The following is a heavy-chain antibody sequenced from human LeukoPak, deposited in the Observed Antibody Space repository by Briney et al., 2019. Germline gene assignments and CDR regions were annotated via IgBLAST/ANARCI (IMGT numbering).Heavy chain of an antibody. V-gene: IGHV3-23*01. J-gene: IGHJ4*02. CDR3: AKSPGGSQLLLYY. CDR1: GFTFSSYS. D-gene: IGHD2-2*01. Sequence: GGSLRLSCAASGFTFSSYSMNWVRQAPGKGLEWVSAISGSGGSTYYADSVKGRFTISRDNSKNTLYLQMNSLRAEDTAVYYCAKSPGGSQLLLYYWGQGTLATVSS. CDR2: ISGSGGST.